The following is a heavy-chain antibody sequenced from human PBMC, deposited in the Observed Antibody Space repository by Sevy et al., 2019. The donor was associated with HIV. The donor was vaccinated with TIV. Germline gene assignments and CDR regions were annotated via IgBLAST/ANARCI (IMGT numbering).Heavy chain of an antibody. CDR2: ISDDGSNK. D-gene: IGHD4-17*01. V-gene: IGHV3-30-3*01. CDR1: GFTFSSYV. J-gene: IGHJ4*02. CDR3: ARGRGADYGDYVFDY. Sequence: GGSLRLSCAASGFTFSSYVMYWVRQAPGKGLEWVAVISDDGSNKYYADSVKGRFTISRDNSKNTLYVQMNSLRAEDTAVYYCARGRGADYGDYVFDYWGQGTLVTVSS.